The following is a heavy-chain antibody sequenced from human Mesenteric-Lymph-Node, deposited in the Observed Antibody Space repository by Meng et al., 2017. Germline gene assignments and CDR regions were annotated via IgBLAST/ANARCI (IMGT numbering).Heavy chain of an antibody. CDR2: INHSGST. CDR1: GGSFSGYY. Sequence: QGQLQQWGAGRWKPSETRTLTCAGHGGSFSGYYWSWIRQPPGKGLEWIGEINHSGSTNYNPSLKSRVTISVDTSKNQFSLKLSSATAADTAVYYCARGGGNSWYIDYWGQGTLVTVSS. J-gene: IGHJ4*02. CDR3: ARGGGNSWYIDY. V-gene: IGHV4-34*01. D-gene: IGHD6-13*01.